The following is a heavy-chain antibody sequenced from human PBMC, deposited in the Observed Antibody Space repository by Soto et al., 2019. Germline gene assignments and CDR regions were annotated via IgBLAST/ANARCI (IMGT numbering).Heavy chain of an antibody. D-gene: IGHD6-19*01. CDR1: GFTFSSYS. CDR3: ARGAVTGTSLFDY. CDR2: ISSSSSYI. V-gene: IGHV3-21*01. J-gene: IGHJ4*02. Sequence: RRLSCAASGFTFSSYSMSWVRQAPGKGLEWVSSISSSSSYIYYADSVKGRFAISRDNAKNSLYLQMNSLRAEDTAVYYCARGAVTGTSLFDYWGLGTLVTVSS.